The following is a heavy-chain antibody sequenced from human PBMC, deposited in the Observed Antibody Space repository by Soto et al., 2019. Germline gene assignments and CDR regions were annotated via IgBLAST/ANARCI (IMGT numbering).Heavy chain of an antibody. J-gene: IGHJ5*02. CDR2: IYYSGST. Sequence: TLSLTCTVSGGSISSGGYYWSWIRQHPGKGLEWIGYIYYSGSTYYNPSLKSRVTISVDTSKNQFSLKLSSVTAADTAVYYCARVGITGTTAVPWFDPWGQGTLVTVSS. V-gene: IGHV4-31*03. CDR1: GGSISSGGYY. CDR3: ARVGITGTTAVPWFDP. D-gene: IGHD1-7*01.